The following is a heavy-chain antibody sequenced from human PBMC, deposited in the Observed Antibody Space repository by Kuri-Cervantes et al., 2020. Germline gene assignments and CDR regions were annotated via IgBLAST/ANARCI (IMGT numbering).Heavy chain of an antibody. J-gene: IGHJ4*02. Sequence: ESLKISCTVFGETFSGYYWIWIRQSPGKGLEWIGEINHSGRTNYNPSLKSRVTISLDTSKNQFSLKLSSVTAADTAIYYCARGSVGQDALDHWGQGTLVTVSS. D-gene: IGHD1-26*01. CDR1: GETFSGYY. V-gene: IGHV4-34*01. CDR3: ARGSVGQDALDH. CDR2: INHSGRT.